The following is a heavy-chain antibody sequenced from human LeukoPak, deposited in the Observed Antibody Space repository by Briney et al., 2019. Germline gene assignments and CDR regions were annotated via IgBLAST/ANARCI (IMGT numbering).Heavy chain of an antibody. Sequence: SETLSLTCAVYGGSFSGYYWSWIRQPPGKGLEWIGEINHSGSTNYNPSLKSRVTISVDTSKNQFSLKLSSVTAADTAVYYCAREKTRRTYYYYDSSGSQTAFDIWGQGTMVTVSS. D-gene: IGHD3-22*01. J-gene: IGHJ3*02. CDR3: AREKTRRTYYYYDSSGSQTAFDI. V-gene: IGHV4-34*01. CDR1: GGSFSGYY. CDR2: INHSGST.